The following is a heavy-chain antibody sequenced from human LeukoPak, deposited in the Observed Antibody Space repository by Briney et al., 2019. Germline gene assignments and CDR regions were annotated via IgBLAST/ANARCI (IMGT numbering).Heavy chain of an antibody. Sequence: GGSLRLSCAASGFSFDDYAMHWVRQAPGKGLEWVSLISGDGGSTYYADSVKGRFTISRGNSKNSLYLQMNSLRTEDTALYYCAKDIEARGLIIFDYWGQGTLVTVSS. CDR3: AKDIEARGLIIFDY. CDR2: ISGDGGST. D-gene: IGHD3-10*01. V-gene: IGHV3-43*02. CDR1: GFSFDDYA. J-gene: IGHJ4*02.